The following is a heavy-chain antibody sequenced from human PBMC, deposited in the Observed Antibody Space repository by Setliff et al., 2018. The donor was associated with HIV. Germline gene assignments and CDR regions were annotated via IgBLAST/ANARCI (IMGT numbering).Heavy chain of an antibody. CDR1: GGSISSGDYY. J-gene: IGHJ4*02. CDR2: IYYSGST. Sequence: PSETLSLTCTVSGGSISSGDYYWSWIRQPPGKGLEWIGYIYYSGSTYYNPSLKSRVTISVDTSKNQFSLKLSSVTAADTAVYYCARVNITMVRVFDYWGQGTLGTVS. V-gene: IGHV4-30-4*08. D-gene: IGHD3-10*01. CDR3: ARVNITMVRVFDY.